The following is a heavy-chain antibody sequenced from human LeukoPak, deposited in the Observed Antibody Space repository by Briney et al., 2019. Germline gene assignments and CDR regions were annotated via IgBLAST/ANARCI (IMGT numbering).Heavy chain of an antibody. Sequence: GASVKVSCKASGYTFTSYDTNWVRQATGQGLEWMGWMNPNSGNTGYAQKFQGRVTMTRNTSISTAYMELSSLRSEDTAVYYCATYTSSGWDYWGQGTLVTVSS. CDR3: ATYTSSGWDY. J-gene: IGHJ4*02. CDR1: GYTFTSYD. D-gene: IGHD6-19*01. V-gene: IGHV1-8*01. CDR2: MNPNSGNT.